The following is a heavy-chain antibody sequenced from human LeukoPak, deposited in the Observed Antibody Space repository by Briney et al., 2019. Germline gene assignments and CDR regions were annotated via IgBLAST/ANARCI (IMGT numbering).Heavy chain of an antibody. J-gene: IGHJ4*02. CDR2: ISDSGGST. Sequence: GGSLRLSCAASEFTFSSYAMSCVRQAPGKGLEWVSAISDSGGSTYYADSVKGRFTISRDNSKNTVYLQMNSLRAEDKAVYYCAKDRRACSSSSCYYRFDYWGQGTLVTVSS. V-gene: IGHV3-23*01. D-gene: IGHD2-2*01. CDR1: EFTFSSYA. CDR3: AKDRRACSSSSCYYRFDY.